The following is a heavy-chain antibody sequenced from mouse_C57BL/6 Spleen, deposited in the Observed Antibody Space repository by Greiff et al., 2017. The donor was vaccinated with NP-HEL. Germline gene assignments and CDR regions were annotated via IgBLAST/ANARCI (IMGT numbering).Heavy chain of an antibody. CDR1: GYTFTSYW. CDR3: AREGSFYYYAMDY. D-gene: IGHD1-2*01. V-gene: IGHV1-64*01. CDR2: IHPNSGST. J-gene: IGHJ4*01. Sequence: VQLQQPGAELVKPGASVKLSCKASGYTFTSYWMHWVKQRPGQGLEWIGMIHPNSGSTNYNEKFKSKATLTVDKSSSTAYMQLSSLTSEDSAVYYCAREGSFYYYAMDYWGQGTSVTVSS.